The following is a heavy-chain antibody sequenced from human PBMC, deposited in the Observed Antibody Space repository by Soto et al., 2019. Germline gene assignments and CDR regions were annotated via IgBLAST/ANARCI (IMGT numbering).Heavy chain of an antibody. CDR1: GGSISSYY. CDR2: IYYSGST. J-gene: IGHJ6*02. D-gene: IGHD3-3*01. Sequence: PSETLSLTCTVSGGSISSYYLSWIRQPPGKGLEWIGYIYYSGSTNYNPSLKSRVTISVDASKNQFSLKLSSVTAADTAVYYCARFGGTIFGVVSAGMDVWGQGTTVTVYS. CDR3: ARFGGTIFGVVSAGMDV. V-gene: IGHV4-59*01.